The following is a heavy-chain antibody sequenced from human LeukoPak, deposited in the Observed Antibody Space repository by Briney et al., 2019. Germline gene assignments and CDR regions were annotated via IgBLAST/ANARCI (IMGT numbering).Heavy chain of an antibody. CDR3: ARDSGSQGRYFQY. V-gene: IGHV4-59*08. CDR1: GGSISSYY. Sequence: SETLSLTCTVSGGSISSYYWSWIRQPPGKGLEWIGYIYYSGSTNYNPSLKSRVTISVDTSKNQFSLKLSSVTAADTAVYYCARDSGSQGRYFQYWGQGTLVTVSS. J-gene: IGHJ1*01. D-gene: IGHD1-26*01. CDR2: IYYSGST.